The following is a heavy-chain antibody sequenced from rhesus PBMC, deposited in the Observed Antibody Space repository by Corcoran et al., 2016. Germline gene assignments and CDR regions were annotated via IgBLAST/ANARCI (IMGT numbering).Heavy chain of an antibody. J-gene: IGHJ4*01. Sequence: QVQLQESGPGLVKPSETLSLTCAVSGYSISSGYGWSWIRQPPGKGLEWLGYIGGSSGSTNYNPHINRRVTIAKDTSKNQFSLSLRAVTAADTAVYYCAREGACSGIYGSVKEVDYWGQGVLVTVSS. CDR1: GYSISSGYG. CDR3: AREGACSGIYGSVKEVDY. V-gene: IGHV4-127*01. CDR2: IGGSSGST. D-gene: IGHD2-27*01.